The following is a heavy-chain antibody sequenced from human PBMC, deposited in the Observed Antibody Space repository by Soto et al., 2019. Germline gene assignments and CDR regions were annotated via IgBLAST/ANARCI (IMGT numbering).Heavy chain of an antibody. CDR2: IIPIFGTA. CDR1: GGTFSSYA. D-gene: IGHD5-18*01. CDR3: ARLQIQLWSDYYYYGMDV. V-gene: IGHV1-69*06. J-gene: IGHJ6*02. Sequence: ASVKVSCKASGGTFSSYAISWVRQAPGQGLEWMGGIIPIFGTANYAQKFQGRVTITADKSTSTAYMELSSLRSEDTAVYYCARLQIQLWSDYYYYGMDVWGQGTTVTVS.